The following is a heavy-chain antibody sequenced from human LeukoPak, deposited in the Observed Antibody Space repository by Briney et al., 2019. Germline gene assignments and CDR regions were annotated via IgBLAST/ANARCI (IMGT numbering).Heavy chain of an antibody. CDR1: GFTFSSYA. J-gene: IGHJ4*02. Sequence: GGSLRLSCAASGFTFSSYAMSWVRQAPGKGLEWVPAISGSGGSTYYADSVKGRFTISRDNSKNTLYLQMNSLRAEDTAVYYCARDHPSGDYAPGGFDYWAQGTLVTVSS. D-gene: IGHD4-17*01. V-gene: IGHV3-23*01. CDR3: ARDHPSGDYAPGGFDY. CDR2: ISGSGGST.